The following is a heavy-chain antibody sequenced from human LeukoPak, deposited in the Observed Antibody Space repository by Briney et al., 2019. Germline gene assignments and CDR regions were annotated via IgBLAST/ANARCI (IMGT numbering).Heavy chain of an antibody. CDR2: IHSADSNT. Sequence: GESLKISCKDSGYSFTNYWIGWVRQMPGKGLEWMGIIHSADSNTKYSPSFQGQVTISADKSISTAYLQWSGLKASDTAMYYCAKLLSSGSYSSHWFDPWGQGTLVTVSS. CDR1: GYSFTNYW. J-gene: IGHJ5*02. CDR3: AKLLSSGSYSSHWFDP. V-gene: IGHV5-51*01. D-gene: IGHD3-22*01.